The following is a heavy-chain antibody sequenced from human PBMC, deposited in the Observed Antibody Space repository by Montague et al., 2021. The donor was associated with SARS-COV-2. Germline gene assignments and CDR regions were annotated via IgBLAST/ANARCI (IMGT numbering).Heavy chain of an antibody. CDR1: GASISSGGYY. CDR3: ARVQGITMIVVVIGAFDI. CDR2: IYYSGST. Sequence: TLSLTCTVSGASISSGGYYWSWIRQHPGKGLEWIGYIYYSGSTYYNPSLKSRATISVDTSKNQFSLKLSSVTAADTAVYYCARVQGITMIVVVIGAFDIWGQGTMVTVSS. D-gene: IGHD3-22*01. V-gene: IGHV4-31*03. J-gene: IGHJ3*02.